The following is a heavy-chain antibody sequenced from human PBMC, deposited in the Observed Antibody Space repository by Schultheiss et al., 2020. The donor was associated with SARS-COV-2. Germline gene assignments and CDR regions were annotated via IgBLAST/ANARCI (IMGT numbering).Heavy chain of an antibody. CDR3: ASGYYYDSSGYYVAPIGYYYGMDV. CDR1: GFTFSSYE. V-gene: IGHV3-21*01. CDR2: ISDSGSST. Sequence: GGSLRLSCAASGFTFSSYEMNWVRQAPGKGLEWVSSISDSGSSTYYADSVKGRFTISRDNAKNSLYLQMNSLRVEDTAVYYCASGYYYDSSGYYVAPIGYYYGMDVWGQGTTVTVSS. J-gene: IGHJ6*02. D-gene: IGHD3-22*01.